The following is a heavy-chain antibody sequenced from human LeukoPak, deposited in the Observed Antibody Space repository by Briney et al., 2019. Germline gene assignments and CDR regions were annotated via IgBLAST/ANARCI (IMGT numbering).Heavy chain of an antibody. Sequence: GGSLRLSCAASGFTFSNDWMTWVRQAPGKGLEWVANIKQDGSEKYYVDSVKGRFTISRDNAKNSLYLQMNSLRAEDTAVYYCARGSWVTVAYWGQGTLVTVSS. V-gene: IGHV3-7*03. CDR2: IKQDGSEK. CDR3: ARGSWVTVAY. J-gene: IGHJ4*02. D-gene: IGHD6-19*01. CDR1: GFTFSNDW.